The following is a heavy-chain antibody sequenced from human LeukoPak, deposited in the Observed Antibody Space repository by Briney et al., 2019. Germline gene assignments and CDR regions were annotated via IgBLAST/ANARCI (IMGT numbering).Heavy chain of an antibody. D-gene: IGHD5-12*01. CDR3: AKDQRFSAYDPDEYNYFDP. CDR1: GGSISSYY. J-gene: IGHJ5*02. CDR2: IYYSVTT. V-gene: IGHV4-59*01. Sequence: SETLSLTCTVPGGSISSYYWSWIRQTPGKGLEWLGYIYYSVTTNYNPPLKSRVTISVDTSKNQISLRLTSVTAADTAVYYCAKDQRFSAYDPDEYNYFDPWGQGTLVTVSS.